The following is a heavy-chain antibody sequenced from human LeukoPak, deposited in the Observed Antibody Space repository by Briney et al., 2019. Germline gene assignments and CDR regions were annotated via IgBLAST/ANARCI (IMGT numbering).Heavy chain of an antibody. CDR2: IYYSGST. J-gene: IGHJ4*02. D-gene: IGHD2-2*02. Sequence: SETLSLTCTVSGGSIRSSSYYWGWIRQPPGKGLEWIGSIYYSGSTYYNPSLKSRVTISVDTSKNQFSLKLSSVTAADTAVYYCARHPPGYCSSTCCYTGMGNFDYWGQGTLVTVSS. V-gene: IGHV4-39*01. CDR3: ARHPPGYCSSTCCYTGMGNFDY. CDR1: GGSIRSSSYY.